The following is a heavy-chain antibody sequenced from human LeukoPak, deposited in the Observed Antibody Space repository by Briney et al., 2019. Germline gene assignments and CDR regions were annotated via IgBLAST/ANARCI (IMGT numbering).Heavy chain of an antibody. J-gene: IGHJ4*02. CDR1: GYTFTGYY. D-gene: IGHD5-18*01. CDR3: ASSIQLRYYFDY. Sequence: ASVKVSCKASGYTFTGYYMHWVRQAPGQGLEWMGWINPNSGGTNYAQKFQGRVTMTRDTSTSTVYMELSSLRSEDTAVYYCASSIQLRYYFDYWGQGTLVTVSS. CDR2: INPNSGGT. V-gene: IGHV1-2*02.